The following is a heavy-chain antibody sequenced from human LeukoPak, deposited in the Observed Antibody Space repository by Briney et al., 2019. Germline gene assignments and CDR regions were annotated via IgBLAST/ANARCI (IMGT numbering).Heavy chain of an antibody. CDR1: GFTFSSYD. J-gene: IGHJ6*02. D-gene: IGHD6-13*01. V-gene: IGHV3-13*01. CDR2: IGTAGDT. Sequence: PGGSLRLSCAASGFTFSSYDMHWVRQATGKGLEWVSAIGTAGDTYYPGSVKGRFTISRENAKNSLYLQMNSLRAGDTAVYYCARGSSSSRATFNYYYYYGMDVWGQGTTVTVSS. CDR3: ARGSSSSRATFNYYYYYGMDV.